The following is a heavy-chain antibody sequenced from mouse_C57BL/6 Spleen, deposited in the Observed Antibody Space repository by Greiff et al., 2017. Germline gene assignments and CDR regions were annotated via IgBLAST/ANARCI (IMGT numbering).Heavy chain of an antibody. Sequence: EVKLEESGPGLVKPSQSLSLTCSVTGYSITSGYIWNWIRQFPGNKLEWMGYISYDGSNNYNPSLKNRISITRVTSKNQFFLKLKSVTTEDTATYYCAREGGEGFAYWGQGTLVTVSA. J-gene: IGHJ3*01. CDR3: AREGGEGFAY. CDR1: GYSITSGYI. CDR2: ISYDGSN. V-gene: IGHV3-6*01.